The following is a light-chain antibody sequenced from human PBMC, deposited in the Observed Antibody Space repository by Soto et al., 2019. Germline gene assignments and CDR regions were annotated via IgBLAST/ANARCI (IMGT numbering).Light chain of an antibody. Sequence: SYELTQPPSVSVAPGWTASLTCGGNNIGSFNVHWYQQRPGQAPVLVMYYDNDRPSGIPERFSGSNSRNTATLTISGVEAGDEADYYCQGWDSGSDHPVFGGGTQLTVL. CDR1: NIGSFN. CDR2: YDN. V-gene: IGLV3-21*04. CDR3: QGWDSGSDHPV. J-gene: IGLJ2*01.